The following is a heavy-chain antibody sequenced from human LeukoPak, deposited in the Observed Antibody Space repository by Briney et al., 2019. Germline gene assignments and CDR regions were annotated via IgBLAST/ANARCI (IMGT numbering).Heavy chain of an antibody. CDR2: IYYSGST. CDR1: GGSISSYY. Sequence: SETLSLTCTVSGGSISSYYWSWIRQLPGKGLEWIGYIYYSGSTNYNPSLKSRVTISVDTSKNQLSLKLSSVTAADTAVYYCARESMDIVVVPAATRGAFDIWGQGTMVTVSS. V-gene: IGHV4-59*01. J-gene: IGHJ3*02. D-gene: IGHD2-2*03. CDR3: ARESMDIVVVPAATRGAFDI.